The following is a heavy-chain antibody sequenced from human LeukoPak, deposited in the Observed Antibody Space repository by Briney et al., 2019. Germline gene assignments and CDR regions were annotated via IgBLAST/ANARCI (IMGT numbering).Heavy chain of an antibody. Sequence: PGGSLRLSCAASGFSFGSYWMAWVRQAPGKGLECVADINHYGIRKYYVDSVKGRFTISRDNTNNSLYLHMSSLRVDDAAVYYCAREGREGYNYPALDFWGQGILVTVSS. CDR2: INHYGIRK. CDR3: AREGREGYNYPALDF. V-gene: IGHV3-7*05. D-gene: IGHD5-24*01. J-gene: IGHJ4*02. CDR1: GFSFGSYW.